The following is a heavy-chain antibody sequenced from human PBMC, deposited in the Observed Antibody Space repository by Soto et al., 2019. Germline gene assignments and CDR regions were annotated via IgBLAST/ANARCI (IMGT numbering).Heavy chain of an antibody. CDR1: GFTFSSYG. V-gene: IGHV3-33*01. CDR3: ARGNYSSSHYGVDV. J-gene: IGHJ6*02. CDR2: IWYDGSNK. Sequence: QVQLVESGGGVVQPGRSLRLSCAASGFTFSSYGMQWVRQAPGKGLEWVAVIWYDGSNKYYADSVKGRFTISRDNSKNTLYLQMNSLRAEDTAVYYCARGNYSSSHYGVDVWGQGTTVTVSS. D-gene: IGHD6-13*01.